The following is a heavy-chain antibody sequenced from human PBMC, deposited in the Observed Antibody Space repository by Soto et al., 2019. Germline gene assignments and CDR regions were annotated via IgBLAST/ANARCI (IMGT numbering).Heavy chain of an antibody. CDR2: IRPDGSEE. CDR1: GFSFSNYW. D-gene: IGHD3-3*01. CDR3: ARDDGSRSTDY. Sequence: PGGSLRLSCAASGFSFSNYWMTWVRQAPERGLEWLANIRPDGSEEYYLDSVKGRFTISRDNAKNSLYLQVNNLRAEDTAVYYCARDDGSRSTDYWGQGTLVTV. V-gene: IGHV3-7*01. J-gene: IGHJ4*02.